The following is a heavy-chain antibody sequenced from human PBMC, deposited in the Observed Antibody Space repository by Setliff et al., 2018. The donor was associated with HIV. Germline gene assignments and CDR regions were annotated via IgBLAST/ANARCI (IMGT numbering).Heavy chain of an antibody. J-gene: IGHJ4*02. CDR1: GGSFSGYY. CDR2: ISGSGGST. Sequence: PSETLSLTCAVYGGSFSGYYWSWVRQAPGKGLEWVSAISGSGGSTYYADSVKGRFTISRDNSKNTLYLQMNSLRAEDTAVYYCVRLPFPPYCGGDCYSIDYWGQGTLVTVSS. D-gene: IGHD2-21*02. V-gene: IGHV3-23*01. CDR3: VRLPFPPYCGGDCYSIDY.